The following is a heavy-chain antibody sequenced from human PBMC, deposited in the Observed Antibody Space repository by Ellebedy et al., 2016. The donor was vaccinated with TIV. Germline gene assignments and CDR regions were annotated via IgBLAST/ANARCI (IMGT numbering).Heavy chain of an antibody. D-gene: IGHD1-26*01. V-gene: IGHV3-23*01. CDR1: GFTFSNYA. CDR3: AKESPFVYRKNYFDY. Sequence: GGSLRLXXAASGFTFSNYAMSWVRQAPGKGLEWVSAISGSGRSTFYADSVKGRFTISRDNAKNAVFLQMTSLTVDDAAVYYCAKESPFVYRKNYFDYWGQGALVTVSP. CDR2: ISGSGRST. J-gene: IGHJ4*02.